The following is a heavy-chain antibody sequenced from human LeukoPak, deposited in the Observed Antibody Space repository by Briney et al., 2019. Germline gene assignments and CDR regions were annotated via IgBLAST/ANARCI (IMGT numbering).Heavy chain of an antibody. CDR3: ARDRSFPPYYFDY. Sequence: SETLPLTCTVSGGSVSSGSYYWSWIRQPPGKGLGWIGYIYYSGSTNYNPSLKSRVTISVDTSKNQFSLKLSSVTAADTAVYYCARDRSFPPYYFDYWGQGTLVTVSS. CDR1: GGSVSSGSYY. CDR2: IYYSGST. V-gene: IGHV4-61*01. D-gene: IGHD2/OR15-2a*01. J-gene: IGHJ4*02.